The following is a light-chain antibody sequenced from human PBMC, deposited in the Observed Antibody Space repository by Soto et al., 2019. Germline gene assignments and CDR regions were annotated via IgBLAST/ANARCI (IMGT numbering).Light chain of an antibody. CDR3: QQYNSYSLF. V-gene: IGKV1-5*01. CDR1: QSISNW. CDR2: GAS. Sequence: DIQMTQSPSTLSASVGDRVTITCRASQSISNWLAWYQQKPGKAPKLLIYGASSLESGVPSRFSGSGSCTEYTLTIGSLQPYDFATYYCQQYNSYSLFFGQGTKLEIK. J-gene: IGKJ2*01.